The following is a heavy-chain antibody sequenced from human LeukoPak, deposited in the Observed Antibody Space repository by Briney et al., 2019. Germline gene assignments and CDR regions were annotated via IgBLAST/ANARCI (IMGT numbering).Heavy chain of an antibody. CDR1: GGSFSGYY. Sequence: PSETLSLTCAVYGGSFSGYYWSWIRQPPGKGLEWIGEINHSGSTNYNPSLKSRVTISVDTSKNQFSLKLSSVTAADTAVYYCARGWEWINTILWDNSYYYMDVWGKGTTVTVSS. V-gene: IGHV4-34*01. J-gene: IGHJ6*03. CDR2: INHSGST. CDR3: ARGWEWINTILWDNSYYYMDV. D-gene: IGHD3-3*01.